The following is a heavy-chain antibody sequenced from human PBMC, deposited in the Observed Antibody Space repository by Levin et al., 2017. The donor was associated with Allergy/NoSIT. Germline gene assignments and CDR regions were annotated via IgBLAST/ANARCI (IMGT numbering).Heavy chain of an antibody. CDR2: IINSGVGT. CDR3: AKDAIRGSDQPYYFDY. CDR1: GFTFNNYA. J-gene: IGHJ4*02. V-gene: IGHV3-23*01. D-gene: IGHD6-19*01. Sequence: GGSLRLSCAASGFTFNNYAMSWVRQAPGKGLEWVSAIINSGVGTYYADSVKGRFTISRDNSNNTMYLQMTSLRAEDTAVYYCAKDAIRGSDQPYYFDYWGQGTLVTASS.